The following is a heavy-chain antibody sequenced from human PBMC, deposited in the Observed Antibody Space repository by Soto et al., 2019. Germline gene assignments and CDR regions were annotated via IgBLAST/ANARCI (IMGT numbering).Heavy chain of an antibody. J-gene: IGHJ4*02. Sequence: QVTLKESGPVLVKPTEPLTLTCTVSGFSLSNARMGVSWIRQPPGKALEWLAHIFSNDEKSYSTSLKSRLTTSKDTSKRQVVHTMTNMDPVDTATYYCARIPDYGGNFDYWGQGTLVTVSS. CDR3: ARIPDYGGNFDY. V-gene: IGHV2-26*01. D-gene: IGHD4-17*01. CDR1: GFSLSNARMG. CDR2: IFSNDEK.